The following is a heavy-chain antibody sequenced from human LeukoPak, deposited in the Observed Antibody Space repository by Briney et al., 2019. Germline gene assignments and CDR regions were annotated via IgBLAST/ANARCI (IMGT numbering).Heavy chain of an antibody. V-gene: IGHV1-2*02. J-gene: IGHJ4*02. Sequence: ASVKVSCKASGYTFTGYYMHWVRQAPGQGLEWMGWINPNSGGTNYAQKFQGRVTMTRDTSISTAYMERSRLRSDDTAVYYCARDLIDYGGGDYWGQGTLVTVSS. CDR3: ARDLIDYGGGDY. CDR1: GYTFTGYY. CDR2: INPNSGGT. D-gene: IGHD4-23*01.